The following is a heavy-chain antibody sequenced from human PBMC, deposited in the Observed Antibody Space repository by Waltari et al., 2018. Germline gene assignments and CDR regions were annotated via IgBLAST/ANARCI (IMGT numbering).Heavy chain of an antibody. CDR3: ARGPMTATGQGYFDI. CDR1: GGTFVRYA. Sequence: QVQLVQSGAEVKNPGSSVTVSCKASGGTFVRYALSWVRQAPGQGLEWMGGIIPIFNTTNYPQKFQGRVTITADESTSTAFMELTSLKSDDTAFYYCARGPMTATGQGYFDIWGRGTLVTVSS. D-gene: IGHD5-18*01. CDR2: IIPIFNTT. V-gene: IGHV1-69*01. J-gene: IGHJ2*01.